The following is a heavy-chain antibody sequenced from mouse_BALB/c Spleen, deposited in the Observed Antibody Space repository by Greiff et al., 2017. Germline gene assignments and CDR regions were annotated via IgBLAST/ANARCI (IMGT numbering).Heavy chain of an antibody. Sequence: VQLQQSGAELMKPGASVKISCKATGYTFSSYWIEWVKQRPGHGLEWIGEILPGSGSTNYNEKFKGKATFTADTSSNTAYMQLSSLTSEDSAVYYCARRHYGSSWDWYFDVWGAGTTVTVSS. D-gene: IGHD1-1*01. CDR1: GYTFSSYW. J-gene: IGHJ1*01. V-gene: IGHV1-9*01. CDR3: ARRHYGSSWDWYFDV. CDR2: ILPGSGST.